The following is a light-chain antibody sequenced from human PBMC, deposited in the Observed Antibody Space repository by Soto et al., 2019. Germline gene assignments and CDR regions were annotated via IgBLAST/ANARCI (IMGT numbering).Light chain of an antibody. J-gene: IGKJ1*01. V-gene: IGKV4-1*01. CDR2: WAS. CDR3: QQYYRPPQT. CDR1: QSLLYSSTNKKN. Sequence: DIVMTQSPDSLAVSLGERATINCKSSQSLLYSSTNKKNLAWYQQKPGQPPKLLIYWASTRESGVPDRFSGSGSGTDFTLTISSLQAEDVAVYYCQQYYRPPQTFGQGTKVEIK.